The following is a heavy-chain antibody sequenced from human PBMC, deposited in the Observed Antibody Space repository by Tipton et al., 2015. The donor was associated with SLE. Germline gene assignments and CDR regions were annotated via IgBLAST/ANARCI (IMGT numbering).Heavy chain of an antibody. V-gene: IGHV4-61*08. Sequence: TLSLTCTVSGVSISSGGYYWSWIRQPPGKGLEWIGYIYYSGSTNYNPSLKSRVAISVDTSKNQFSLKLSSVTAADTAVYYCARGTSIFGVVRHFDYWGQGTLVTVSS. CDR2: IYYSGST. CDR3: ARGTSIFGVVRHFDY. J-gene: IGHJ4*02. CDR1: GVSISSGGYY. D-gene: IGHD3-3*01.